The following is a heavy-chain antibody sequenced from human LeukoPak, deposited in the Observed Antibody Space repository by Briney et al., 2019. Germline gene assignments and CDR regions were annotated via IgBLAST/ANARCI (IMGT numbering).Heavy chain of an antibody. J-gene: IGHJ4*02. Sequence: GGSLRLSCAASGFTFNTYWMSWVRQAPGKGLEWVANVKQDGNEKYYADSVKGRFTISRDNGKNSLDLQMNSLRADDTAVYYCARDTLGEGEDANYAVYYFDYWGQGTVVTVSS. CDR2: VKQDGNEK. V-gene: IGHV3-7*01. CDR3: ARDTLGEGEDANYAVYYFDY. CDR1: GFTFNTYW. D-gene: IGHD4/OR15-4a*01.